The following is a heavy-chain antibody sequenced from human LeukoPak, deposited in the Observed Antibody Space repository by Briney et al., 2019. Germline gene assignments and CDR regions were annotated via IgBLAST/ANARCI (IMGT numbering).Heavy chain of an antibody. CDR1: GGSISSYH. CDR2: IYYSGST. CDR3: ARGTVPVAGCLDY. V-gene: IGHV4-59*01. J-gene: IGHJ4*02. D-gene: IGHD2-8*02. Sequence: SETLSLTCTVSGGSISSYHWSWIRQPPGKGLEWIGYIYYSGSTNYNPSLKSRVTMSMDTSKNQFSLRLSSVTAADTAVYYCARGTVPVAGCLDYWGQGALVTVSA.